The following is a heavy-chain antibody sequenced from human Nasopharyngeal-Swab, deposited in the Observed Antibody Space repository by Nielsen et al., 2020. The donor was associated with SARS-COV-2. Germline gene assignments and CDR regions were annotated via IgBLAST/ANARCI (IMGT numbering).Heavy chain of an antibody. V-gene: IGHV1-69*01. J-gene: IGHJ3*02. CDR2: IIPIFGTA. D-gene: IGHD1-1*01. CDR3: ARGFWGRTTGTTRYDAFDI. Sequence: WVRQAPGQGLEWMGGIIPIFGTANYAQKFQGRVTITADESTSTAYMELSSLRSEDTAVYYCARGFWGRTTGTTRYDAFDIWGQGTMVPSPQ.